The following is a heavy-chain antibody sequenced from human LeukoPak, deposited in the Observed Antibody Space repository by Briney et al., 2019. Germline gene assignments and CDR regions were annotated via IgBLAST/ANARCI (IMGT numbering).Heavy chain of an antibody. J-gene: IGHJ3*02. Sequence: PGGSLRLSCAASGFTFSSYWMSWVRQAPGKGLEWVANIKQDGSEKYYVDSVKGRFTISRDNAKNSLYLQMNSLRAEDTAVYYCARDLYDSSGPDPLHDAFDIWGQGTMVTVSS. CDR1: GFTFSSYW. CDR3: ARDLYDSSGPDPLHDAFDI. V-gene: IGHV3-7*01. D-gene: IGHD3-22*01. CDR2: IKQDGSEK.